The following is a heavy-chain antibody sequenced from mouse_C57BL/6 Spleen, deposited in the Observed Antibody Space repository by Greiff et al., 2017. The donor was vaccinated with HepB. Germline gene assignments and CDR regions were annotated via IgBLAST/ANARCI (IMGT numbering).Heavy chain of an antibody. Sequence: QVQLQQPGAELVRPGTSVKLSCKASGYTFTSYWMHWVKQRPGQGLEWIGVIDPSDSYTNYNQKFKGKATLTVDTSSSTAYMQLSSLTSEDSAVYYCATPYYYGSSYCDYWGQGTTLTVSS. D-gene: IGHD1-1*01. CDR2: IDPSDSYT. CDR1: GYTFTSYW. J-gene: IGHJ2*01. V-gene: IGHV1-59*01. CDR3: ATPYYYGSSYCDY.